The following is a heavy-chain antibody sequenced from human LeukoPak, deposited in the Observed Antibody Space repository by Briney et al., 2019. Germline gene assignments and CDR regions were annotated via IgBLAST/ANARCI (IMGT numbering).Heavy chain of an antibody. D-gene: IGHD4-17*01. CDR2: ITVYNGNA. J-gene: IGHJ4*02. V-gene: IGHV1-18*01. CDR1: GYTFTSYP. CDR3: ARGYDYGDYVGDFDY. Sequence: ASVKVSCKASGYTFTSYPISWVRQAPGQGLEWMGRITVYNGNANYAQNLQGRVTMTTDTSTSTAYMELRSLRSDDTAVYYCARGYDYGDYVGDFDYWGQGALVTVSS.